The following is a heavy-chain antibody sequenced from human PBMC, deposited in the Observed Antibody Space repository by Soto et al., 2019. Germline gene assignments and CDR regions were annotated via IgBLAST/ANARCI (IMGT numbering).Heavy chain of an antibody. J-gene: IGHJ4*02. CDR2: ISYDGSNK. D-gene: IGHD2-15*01. CDR1: GFTFSSYD. V-gene: IGHV3-30*03. CDR3: ATKIVAATSDY. Sequence: GGSLRLSCAASGFTFSSYDMHWVRQAPGKGLEWVAVISYDGSNKYYADSVKGRFTISRDNSKNTLYLQMNSLRTEDTAVYYCATKIVAATSDYWGQGTPVTVSS.